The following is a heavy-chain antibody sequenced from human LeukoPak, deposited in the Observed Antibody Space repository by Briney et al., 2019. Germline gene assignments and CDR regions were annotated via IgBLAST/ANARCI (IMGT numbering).Heavy chain of an antibody. J-gene: IGHJ4*02. CDR2: ISGSSGST. CDR1: GFTFINYA. V-gene: IGHV3-23*01. Sequence: GGSLRLSCAASGFTFINYAMSWVRQAPGKGLEWVSSISGSSGSTSYADSVKGRFTISRDNSKNTLYLQMNSLRAEDTAIYYCAKGHSTSYFDYWGQGTLVTVSS. D-gene: IGHD1-1*01. CDR3: AKGHSTSYFDY.